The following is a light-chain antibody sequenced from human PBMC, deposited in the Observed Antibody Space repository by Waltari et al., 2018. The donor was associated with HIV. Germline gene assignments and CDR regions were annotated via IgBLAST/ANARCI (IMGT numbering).Light chain of an antibody. J-gene: IGLJ2*01. Sequence: QSVLTQPPAVSAAPGKTVTISCSGSSSNIANNYVSWYQQLPGTATKLLIYDTNPRSSASPDRFSGSKSDTSATLAIAGLQTGYEADYYCGTWDTSLSAGVFGGATNVTVL. V-gene: IGLV1-51*01. CDR2: DTN. CDR3: GTWDTSLSAGV. CDR1: SSNIANNY.